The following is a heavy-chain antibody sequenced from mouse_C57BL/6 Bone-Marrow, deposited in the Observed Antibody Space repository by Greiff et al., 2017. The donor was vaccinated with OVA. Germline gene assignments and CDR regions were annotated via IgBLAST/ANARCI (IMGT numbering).Heavy chain of an antibody. CDR3: TEGLRRNAY. V-gene: IGHV14-4*01. Sequence: VHVKQSGAELVRPGASVKLSCTASGFNIKDDYMHWVKQRPEQGLEWIGWIDPENGDTEYASKFQGKATITADTSSNTAYLKLSSLTSEDTAVYYCTEGLRRNAYWGQGTLVTVSA. CDR2: IDPENGDT. J-gene: IGHJ3*01. CDR1: GFNIKDDY. D-gene: IGHD2-2*01.